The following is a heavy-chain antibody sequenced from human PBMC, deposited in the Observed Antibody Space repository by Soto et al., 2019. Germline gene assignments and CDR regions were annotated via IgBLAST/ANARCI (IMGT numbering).Heavy chain of an antibody. CDR3: ATSAIYDILTGYEN. CDR1: GGTFSSYT. D-gene: IGHD3-9*01. Sequence: QVQLVQSGAEVKKPGSSVKVSCKASGGTFSSYTISWVRQAPGQGLEWMGRIIPILGIANYAQKFQGRVTIAADKSTSTAYMELSSLRSEDTAVYYCATSAIYDILTGYENWGQGTLVTVSS. J-gene: IGHJ4*02. V-gene: IGHV1-69*02. CDR2: IIPILGIA.